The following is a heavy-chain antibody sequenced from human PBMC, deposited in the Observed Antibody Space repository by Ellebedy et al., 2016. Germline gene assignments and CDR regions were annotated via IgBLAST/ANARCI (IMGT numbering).Heavy chain of an antibody. D-gene: IGHD6-19*01. CDR3: ARDRGSGSDY. CDR1: GFTFSSYS. CDR2: ISSSSSYI. Sequence: GGSLRLXXAASGFTFSSYSMNWVRQAPGKGLEWVSSISSSSSYIYYADSVKGRFTISRDNAKNSLYLQMNSLRAEDTAVYYCARDRGSGSDYWGQGTLVTVSS. V-gene: IGHV3-21*01. J-gene: IGHJ4*02.